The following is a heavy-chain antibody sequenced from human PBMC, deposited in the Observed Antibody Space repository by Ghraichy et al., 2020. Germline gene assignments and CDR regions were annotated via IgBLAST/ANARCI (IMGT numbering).Heavy chain of an antibody. CDR2: IKQDGSEK. Sequence: GGSLRLSCAASGFTFSSYWMSWVRQAPGKGLEWVANIKQDGSEKYYVDSVKGRFTISRDNAKNSLYLQMNSLRAEDTAVYYCARDLSWLHTAMGDFDYWGQGTLVTVSS. CDR3: ARDLSWLHTAMGDFDY. CDR1: GFTFSSYW. D-gene: IGHD5-18*01. J-gene: IGHJ4*02. V-gene: IGHV3-7*01.